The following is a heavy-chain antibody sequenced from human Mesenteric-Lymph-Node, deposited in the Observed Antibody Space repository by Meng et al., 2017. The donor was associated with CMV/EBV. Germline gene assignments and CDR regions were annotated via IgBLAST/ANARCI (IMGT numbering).Heavy chain of an antibody. J-gene: IGHJ5*02. CDR1: GFIFRDYI. CDR2: INHSGST. Sequence: ESLKISCAASGFIFRDYIISWVRQAPGKGLEWIGEINHSGSTNYNPSLKSRVTISVDTSKNQFSLKLSSVTAADTAVYYCARGGGSYYDWFDPWGQGTLVTVSS. V-gene: IGHV4-34*01. CDR3: ARGGGSYYDWFDP. D-gene: IGHD1-26*01.